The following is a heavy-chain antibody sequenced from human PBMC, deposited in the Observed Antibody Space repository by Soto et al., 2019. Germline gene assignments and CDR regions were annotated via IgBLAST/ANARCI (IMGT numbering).Heavy chain of an antibody. J-gene: IGHJ3*02. D-gene: IGHD4-17*01. CDR1: GFSLRSYA. Sequence: EVQRLESGGGLVQPGGSLRLSCAASGFSLRSYAMSWVRQAPGKGPEWVSGITASGGKTYYADSVKGRFTISRDNSKNTLYLQMNSLRAEDTAVYFCTKDPNGDYVGALDIWCQGTRVTVSS. CDR3: TKDPNGDYVGALDI. V-gene: IGHV3-23*01. CDR2: ITASGGKT.